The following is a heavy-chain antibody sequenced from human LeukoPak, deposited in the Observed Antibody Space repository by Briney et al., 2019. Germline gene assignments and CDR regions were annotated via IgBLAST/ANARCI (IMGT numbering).Heavy chain of an antibody. CDR1: GGSISSSSYC. CDR3: ARHLEYSSSSYFDY. J-gene: IGHJ4*02. D-gene: IGHD6-6*01. CDR2: IYYSGST. Sequence: SETLSLTCTVSGGSISSSSYCWGWIRQPPGKGLEWIGSIYYSGSTYYNPSLKSRVTISVDTSKNQFSLKLSSVTAADTAVYYCARHLEYSSSSYFDYWGQGTLVTVSS. V-gene: IGHV4-39*01.